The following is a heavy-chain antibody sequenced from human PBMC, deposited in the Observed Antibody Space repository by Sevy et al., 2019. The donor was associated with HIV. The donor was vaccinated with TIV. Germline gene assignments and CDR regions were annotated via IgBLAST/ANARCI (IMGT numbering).Heavy chain of an antibody. CDR1: GFTFNNAW. J-gene: IGHJ4*02. V-gene: IGHV3-15*01. Sequence: GSSLRLSCAVSGFTFNNAWMNWVRQAPGTGLQWVGLIKSKIDGETTDYAAPVKGRFTISRDDSKNTLFLQMNSLKIEDTAVYYCATAPGYYDSAPFDYWGPGTLVTVSS. CDR3: ATAPGYYDSAPFDY. D-gene: IGHD3-22*01. CDR2: IKSKIDGETT.